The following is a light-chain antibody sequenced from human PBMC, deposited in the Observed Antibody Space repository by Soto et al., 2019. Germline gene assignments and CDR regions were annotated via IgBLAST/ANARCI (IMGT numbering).Light chain of an antibody. CDR2: ANN. CDR3: QSYDRFTPLV. V-gene: IGLV6-57*04. CDR1: GGSIASSY. J-gene: IGLJ3*02. Sequence: NFMLTQPHSVSESPGKTVTISCTRTGGSIASSYVQWYQQRPGSAPTTLIYANNERLSGVPGRFSGSIDISSNSASLTISGLTTEDEADYYCQSYDRFTPLVFGGGTKLTVL.